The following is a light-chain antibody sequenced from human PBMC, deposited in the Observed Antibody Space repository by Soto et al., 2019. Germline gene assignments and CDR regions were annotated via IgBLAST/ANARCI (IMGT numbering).Light chain of an antibody. J-gene: IGKJ1*01. Sequence: DIQMTQSPSTLSASVGDRVTITCRASQTIDNWLAWYQQKPGKAPNLLIYDASRLESGVPSRFSGSGSGTDFTLTITGLQPDDFATYYCQQFDTFFWTFGPGTRVEIK. CDR3: QQFDTFFWT. V-gene: IGKV1-5*01. CDR1: QTIDNW. CDR2: DAS.